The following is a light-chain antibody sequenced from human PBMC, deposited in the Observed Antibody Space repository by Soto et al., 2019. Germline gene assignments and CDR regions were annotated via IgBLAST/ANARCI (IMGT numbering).Light chain of an antibody. V-gene: IGKV3-15*01. J-gene: IGKJ3*01. CDR2: GAS. CDR1: KSVGSN. CDR3: QQYNNWPGT. Sequence: EIVMTQSPATLSVSPGERATLSSRASKSVGSNLAWYKQNPGQAPRLLIYGASTRATGIPARFSGSGSGTEFTLTISSLQSEDFAVYYCQQYNNWPGTFGPGTKVDIK.